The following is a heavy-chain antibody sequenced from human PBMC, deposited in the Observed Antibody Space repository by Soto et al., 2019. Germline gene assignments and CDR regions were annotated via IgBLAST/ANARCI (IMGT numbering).Heavy chain of an antibody. J-gene: IGHJ4*02. Sequence: SETLSLTCAVYDGSFSGYYRSWLRQPPGKGLEWIGEIHHSGITNYNPSLKSRVTISVDTTRSQVSLKVTSVTAADTAVYYCARGSRDSSPYPYSFDYWGQGTLVTVSS. CDR3: ARGSRDSSPYPYSFDY. D-gene: IGHD3-22*01. CDR2: IHHSGIT. V-gene: IGHV4-34*01. CDR1: DGSFSGYY.